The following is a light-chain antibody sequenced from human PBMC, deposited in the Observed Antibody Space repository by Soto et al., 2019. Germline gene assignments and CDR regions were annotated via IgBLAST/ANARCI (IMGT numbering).Light chain of an antibody. J-gene: IGKJ4*01. Sequence: DIQMTQSPSTLSASVGDTVTFTCRASQSVSGWLAWYQQKPGKAPKLLIYKASTLKSGVPSRFSGSGSETEFSLTIRALQPEDFATYYCQQLSRYPLTFGGGTKVDIK. CDR3: QQLSRYPLT. CDR2: KAS. CDR1: QSVSGW. V-gene: IGKV1-5*03.